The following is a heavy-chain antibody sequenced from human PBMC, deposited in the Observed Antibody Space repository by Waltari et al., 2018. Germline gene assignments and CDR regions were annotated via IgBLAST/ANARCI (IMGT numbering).Heavy chain of an antibody. D-gene: IGHD3-22*01. CDR2: INHSGST. Sequence: QVQLQQWGAGLLKPSETLSLTCAVYGGSFSGYYCSWIRQPPGKGLEWIGEINHSGSTNYHRSLKSRVAISVDTSKNQFSLKLSSVTAADTAVYYCARVTYYYDSSGYDYWGQGTLVTVSS. CDR1: GGSFSGYY. CDR3: ARVTYYYDSSGYDY. V-gene: IGHV4-34*01. J-gene: IGHJ4*02.